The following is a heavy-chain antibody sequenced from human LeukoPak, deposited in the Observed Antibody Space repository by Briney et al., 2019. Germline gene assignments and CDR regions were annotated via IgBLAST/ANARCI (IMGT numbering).Heavy chain of an antibody. J-gene: IGHJ4*01. Sequence: PGGSLRLSCAASGFTFSNYWLNWVRQAPGKGLEWVATINQYGGEKYYVDSVKGRFTISRDNAKDSLYLQMNSLRAEDTAVYYCARDGRTSGSDLLDYWGQGTLVTVSS. CDR2: INQYGGEK. V-gene: IGHV3-7*01. D-gene: IGHD5-12*01. CDR3: ARDGRTSGSDLLDY. CDR1: GFTFSNYW.